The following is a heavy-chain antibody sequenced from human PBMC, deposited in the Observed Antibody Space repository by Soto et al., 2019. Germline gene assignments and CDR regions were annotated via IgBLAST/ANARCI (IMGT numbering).Heavy chain of an antibody. CDR2: IYYSGST. Sequence: PSETLSLTCTVSGGSVSSGIYYWSWIRQPPGKGLEWIGYIYYSGSTNYNPSLKSRVTISVDTSKNQFSLKLSSVTAADTAVYYCARAYSSGYYAPLYWGQGTLVTVSS. V-gene: IGHV4-61*01. CDR1: GGSVSSGIYY. CDR3: ARAYSSGYYAPLY. J-gene: IGHJ4*02. D-gene: IGHD3-22*01.